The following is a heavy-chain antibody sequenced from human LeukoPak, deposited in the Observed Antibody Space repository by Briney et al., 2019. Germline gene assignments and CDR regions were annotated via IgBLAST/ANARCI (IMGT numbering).Heavy chain of an antibody. J-gene: IGHJ4*02. D-gene: IGHD4-17*01. CDR3: TSQTNDYGDYVIDY. CDR2: IRSKANSYAT. CDR1: GFTFSCSA. V-gene: IGHV3-73*01. Sequence: GGSLRLSCAASGFTFSCSAMHWLRPASGKGLEWVGRIRSKANSYATAYAASVKGRFTISRDDSKNTAYLQMNSLKTEDTAVYYCTSQTNDYGDYVIDYWGQGTLVTVSS.